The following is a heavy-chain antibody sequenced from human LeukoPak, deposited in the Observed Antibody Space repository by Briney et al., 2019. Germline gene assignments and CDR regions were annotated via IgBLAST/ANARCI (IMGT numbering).Heavy chain of an antibody. CDR1: GYTFTSYG. Sequence: GASVKVSCKASGYTFTSYGISWVRQAPGQGLEWMGWISAYNGNTNYAQKLQGRVTMTTDTSTSTAYMELRSLRSDDTAVYHCAREWEGGVCGGDCRPLDYWGQGTLVTVSS. J-gene: IGHJ4*02. V-gene: IGHV1-18*01. CDR3: AREWEGGVCGGDCRPLDY. CDR2: ISAYNGNT. D-gene: IGHD2-21*02.